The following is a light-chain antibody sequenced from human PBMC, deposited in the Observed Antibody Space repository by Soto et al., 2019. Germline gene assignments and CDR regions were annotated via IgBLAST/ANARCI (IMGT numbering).Light chain of an antibody. Sequence: QSALTQPASVSESPGQSITISCTGTSSDVGAYDYVSWYQQHPGKAPKLMIYDVSNRPSGVSNRFSGSKSGNTASLTISGLQAADEAHYYCTSYTSSNSLVVFGGGTKLTVL. CDR1: SSDVGAYDY. CDR2: DVS. J-gene: IGLJ3*02. CDR3: TSYTSSNSLVV. V-gene: IGLV2-14*03.